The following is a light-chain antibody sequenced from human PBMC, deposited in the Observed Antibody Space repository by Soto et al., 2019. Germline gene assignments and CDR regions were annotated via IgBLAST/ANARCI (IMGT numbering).Light chain of an antibody. V-gene: IGLV2-14*01. CDR3: SSYTSSSTPHV. CDR1: SSDVGGYDY. J-gene: IGLJ1*01. Sequence: QSALTQPASVSGSPGQSITISCTGTSSDVGGYDYVSWYQQHPGKAPKLMIYEVSNRPSGVSNRFSGSKSGNTASLTISGLQAEDEADYYCSSYTSSSTPHVFGTGTKLTVL. CDR2: EVS.